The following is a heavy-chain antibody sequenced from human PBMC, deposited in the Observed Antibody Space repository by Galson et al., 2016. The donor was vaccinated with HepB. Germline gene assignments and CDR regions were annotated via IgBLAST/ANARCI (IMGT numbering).Heavy chain of an antibody. D-gene: IGHD5-12*01. CDR1: GFTFSTYS. CDR3: ARTYDRGYSGYGPPFDY. Sequence: SLRLSCAASGFTFSTYSMNWVRQAPGKGLEWVSSISSSSSYIYYAGSVKGRFTISRDSAKNSLYLQMNSLRAEDTAVYYCARTYDRGYSGYGPPFDYWGQGTLVTVSS. J-gene: IGHJ4*02. V-gene: IGHV3-21*01. CDR2: ISSSSSYI.